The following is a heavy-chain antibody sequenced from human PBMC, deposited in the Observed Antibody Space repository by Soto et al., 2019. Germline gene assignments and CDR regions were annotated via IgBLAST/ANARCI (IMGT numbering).Heavy chain of an antibody. D-gene: IGHD3-10*01. J-gene: IGHJ4*02. Sequence: QVQLVESGGGVVQPGRSLRLSCAASGFTFSSYGMHWVRQAPGKGLEWVAVIWYDGSNKYYADSVKGRFTISRDNSKNTLYLQMNSLRAEGKAVYYCARDVNTMVRGVDTFDYWGQGTLVTVSS. CDR2: IWYDGSNK. CDR1: GFTFSSYG. V-gene: IGHV3-33*01. CDR3: ARDVNTMVRGVDTFDY.